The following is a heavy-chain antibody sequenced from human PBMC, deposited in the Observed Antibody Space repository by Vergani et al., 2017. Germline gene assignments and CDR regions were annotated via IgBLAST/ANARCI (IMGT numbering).Heavy chain of an antibody. Sequence: EVQLVQSGAEVNKPGESLKISCKASGYNFPIHWIGWVRQMPGKGLEWMGVIYPGDSDTRYNPSFQGQVIISVDKSVSTVYLQWSNLKASDTAMYYCARAQGFSYNYGSDYWGQGTLVTVSS. CDR3: ARAQGFSYNYGSDY. V-gene: IGHV5-51*01. CDR1: GYNFPIHW. J-gene: IGHJ4*02. CDR2: IYPGDSDT. D-gene: IGHD3-16*01.